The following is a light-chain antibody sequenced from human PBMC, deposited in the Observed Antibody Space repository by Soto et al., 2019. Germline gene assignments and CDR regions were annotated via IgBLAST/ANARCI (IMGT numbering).Light chain of an antibody. CDR1: QSVSNNY. CDR2: GAS. CDR3: QQSYSTPL. V-gene: IGKV3-20*01. J-gene: IGKJ5*01. Sequence: EILFTQSPGTLXXXXXXXXXXXXXASQSVSNNYLAWYQQKPGQAPRLLIYGASNRATGIPDRFSGSGSGTDFTLTISSLQPEDFATYYCQQSYSTPLFGQGTRLEIK.